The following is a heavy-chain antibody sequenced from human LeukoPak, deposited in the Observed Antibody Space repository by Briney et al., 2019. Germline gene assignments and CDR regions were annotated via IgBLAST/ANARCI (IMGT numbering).Heavy chain of an antibody. V-gene: IGHV3-23*01. CDR2: ISGSGGST. CDR3: AKDFWYCSSTSCRLFDY. CDR1: GFTFSSYA. J-gene: IGHJ4*02. Sequence: GGSLRLSCAASGFTFSSYAMSWVRQAPGKGLEWVSAISGSGGSTYYADSVKGRFTISRDNSKNTLYLQMNSLRAEDTAVYYCAKDFWYCSSTSCRLFDYWGQGTLVTVSS. D-gene: IGHD2-2*01.